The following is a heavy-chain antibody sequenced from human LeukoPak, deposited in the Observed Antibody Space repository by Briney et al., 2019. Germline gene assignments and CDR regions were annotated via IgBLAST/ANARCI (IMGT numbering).Heavy chain of an antibody. V-gene: IGHV3-11*04. J-gene: IGHJ6*03. CDR3: AKDRDRTYYYYYMDI. CDR2: ISSSGSTI. Sequence: PGGSLRLSCAASGFTFSDYYMSWIRQAPGKGLEWVSYISSSGSTIYYADSVKGRFTISRDNSKNTLYLQMNSLRAEDTAVYYCAKDRDRTYYYYYMDIWGKGTTVTISS. CDR1: GFTFSDYY. D-gene: IGHD3-10*01.